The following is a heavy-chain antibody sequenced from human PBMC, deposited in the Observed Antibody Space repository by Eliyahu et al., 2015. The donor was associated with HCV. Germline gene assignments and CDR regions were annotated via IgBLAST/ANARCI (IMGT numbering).Heavy chain of an antibody. J-gene: IGHJ3*02. CDR2: IKQDGSEK. V-gene: IGHV3-7*01. D-gene: IGHD3-10*01. CDR3: ARALITMVRGVRPDAFDI. Sequence: EVQLVESGGGLVQPGGSLRLSCAASGFTFSSYWMSWVRQAPGKGLEWVANIKQDGSEKYYVDSVKGRFTISRDNAKNSLYLQMNSLRAEDTAVYYCARALITMVRGVRPDAFDIWGQGTMVTVSS. CDR1: GFTFSSYW.